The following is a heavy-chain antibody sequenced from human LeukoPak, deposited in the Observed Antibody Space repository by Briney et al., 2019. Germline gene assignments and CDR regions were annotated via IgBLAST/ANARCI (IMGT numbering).Heavy chain of an antibody. CDR3: ARALGSVGYVYFDY. CDR2: IYYTGSI. V-gene: IGHV4-59*01. CDR1: GGSISRNY. Sequence: SETLSLTCTVSGGSISRNYWSWIRKPPGKGLQWIGYIYYTGSINYNPSLKSRVTISVDTSKNQFSLRLSSVTAADTAVYYCARALGSVGYVYFDYWGQGTLVAVSS. J-gene: IGHJ4*02. D-gene: IGHD5-12*01.